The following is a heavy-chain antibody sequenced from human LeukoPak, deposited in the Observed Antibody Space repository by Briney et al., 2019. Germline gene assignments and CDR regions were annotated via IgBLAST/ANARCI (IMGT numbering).Heavy chain of an antibody. CDR3: AKAQVGATGFDY. V-gene: IGHV3-23*01. J-gene: IGHJ4*02. D-gene: IGHD1-26*01. CDR2: ISGSGGST. Sequence: GGSLRLFCAASGFTFSSYAMSWVRQAPGKGLEWVSAISGSGGSTYYADSVKGRFTISRDNSKNTLYLQMNSLRAEDRAVYYCAKAQVGATGFDYWGQGTLVTVSS. CDR1: GFTFSSYA.